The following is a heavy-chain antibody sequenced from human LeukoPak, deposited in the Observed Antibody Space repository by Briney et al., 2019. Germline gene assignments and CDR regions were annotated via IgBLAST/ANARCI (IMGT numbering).Heavy chain of an antibody. CDR3: ARARKIAARRENYYYMDV. V-gene: IGHV4-59*11. J-gene: IGHJ6*03. CDR2: INYSGSN. CDR1: GCSISSHY. Sequence: PSETLSLTCTVSGCSISSHYWSWIRQPPGKGLEWIGYINYSGSNNYNPTLKNRVTISVDTSKNQFSLNLSSVTAADTAVYYCARARKIAARRENYYYMDVWGKGTTVSVSS. D-gene: IGHD6-6*01.